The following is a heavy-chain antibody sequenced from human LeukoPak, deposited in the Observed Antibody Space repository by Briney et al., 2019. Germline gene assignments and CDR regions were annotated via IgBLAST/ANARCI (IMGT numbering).Heavy chain of an antibody. V-gene: IGHV4-61*02. Sequence: PSQTLSLTCTVSGGSISSGSYYWSWIRRPAGKGLEWIGRIYTSGSTNYNPSLKSRVTISVDTSKNQFSLKLSSVTAADTAAYYCARDGSGYDPDAFDIWGQGTMVTVSS. D-gene: IGHD5-12*01. CDR1: GGSISSGSYY. CDR2: IYTSGST. CDR3: ARDGSGYDPDAFDI. J-gene: IGHJ3*02.